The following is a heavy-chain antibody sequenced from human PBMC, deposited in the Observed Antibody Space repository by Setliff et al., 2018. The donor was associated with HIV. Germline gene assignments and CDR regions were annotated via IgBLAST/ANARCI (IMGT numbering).Heavy chain of an antibody. CDR3: ARSRSSGYYCDY. CDR2: IIPIFGTA. Sequence: GASVKVSCKASGGTFSSYAISWVRQDPGQGLEWMGGIIPIFGTANYAQKFQGRVTITADESTSTAYMELSSLRSEDTAVYYCARSRSSGYYCDYWGQGTLVTVSS. D-gene: IGHD3-22*01. CDR1: GGTFSSYA. V-gene: IGHV1-69*13. J-gene: IGHJ4*02.